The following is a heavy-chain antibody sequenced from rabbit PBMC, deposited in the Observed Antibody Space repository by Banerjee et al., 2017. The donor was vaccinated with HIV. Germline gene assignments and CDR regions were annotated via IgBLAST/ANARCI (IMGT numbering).Heavy chain of an antibody. CDR3: ARNEYTGTAYDL. CDR1: GFSLSSGAM. CDR2: IYTSSGFT. Sequence: QEQLEESGGDLVKPGASLTLTCTASGFSLSSGAMSWVRQAPGKGLEWIAYIYTSSGFTDYASWAKGRFTISKTSSTTVTLQMASLTAADTATYFCARNEYTGTAYDLWGPGTLVTVS. J-gene: IGHJ4*01. V-gene: IGHV1S45*01. D-gene: IGHD7-1*01.